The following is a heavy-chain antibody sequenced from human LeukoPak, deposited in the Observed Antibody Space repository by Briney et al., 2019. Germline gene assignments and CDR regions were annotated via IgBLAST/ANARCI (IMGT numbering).Heavy chain of an antibody. J-gene: IGHJ4*02. Sequence: PGGSLRLSCAASGFTFSSYSLNWVRQAPGKGLEWVSSISSSSSYIYYADSVKGRFTISRDNAKNSLYLQMNSLRAEDTAVYYCARGALVVVADDIIDYWGQGTLVTVSS. CDR3: ARGALVVVADDIIDY. CDR2: ISSSSSYI. D-gene: IGHD2-15*01. CDR1: GFTFSSYS. V-gene: IGHV3-21*01.